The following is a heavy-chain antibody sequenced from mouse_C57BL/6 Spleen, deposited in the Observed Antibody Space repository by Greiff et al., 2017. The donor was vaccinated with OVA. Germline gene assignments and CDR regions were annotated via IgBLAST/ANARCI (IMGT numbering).Heavy chain of an antibody. CDR3: ARNYDDGFAY. CDR1: GYTFTSYW. D-gene: IGHD2-4*01. CDR2: IDPSDSYP. Sequence: VQLQQSGAELVMPGASVKLSCKASGYTFTSYWMHWVKQRPGQGLEWIGEIDPSDSYPNYNQKFKGKSTLTVDKSSSTAYMQLSSLTSEYSAVYYCARNYDDGFAYWGQGTLVTVSA. J-gene: IGHJ3*01. V-gene: IGHV1-69*01.